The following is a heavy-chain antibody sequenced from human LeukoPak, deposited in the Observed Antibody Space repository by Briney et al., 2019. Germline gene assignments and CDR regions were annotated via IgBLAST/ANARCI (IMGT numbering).Heavy chain of an antibody. V-gene: IGHV1-2*02. CDR3: ARVVPALSNWFDP. D-gene: IGHD2-2*01. Sequence: VKVSCKASGYTFTGYYMHWVRQAPGQGLEWMGWINPNSGGANYAQKFQGRVTMTRDTSISTAYMELSRLRSDDTAVYYCARVVPALSNWFDPWGQGTLVTVSS. J-gene: IGHJ5*02. CDR2: INPNSGGA. CDR1: GYTFTGYY.